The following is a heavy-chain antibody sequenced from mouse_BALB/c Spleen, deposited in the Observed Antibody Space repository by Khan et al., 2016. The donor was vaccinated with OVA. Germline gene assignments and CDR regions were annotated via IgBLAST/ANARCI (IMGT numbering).Heavy chain of an antibody. CDR2: MIYSGNT. CDR1: GDSITSGY. D-gene: IGHD2-14*01. J-gene: IGHJ3*01. V-gene: IGHV3-8*02. CDR3: ARSTYRYAFAY. Sequence: EVQLQESGPSLVKPSQTLSLTCSVTGDSITSGYWSWIRKFPGNKLEYMGYMIYSGNTYYNPSLISRISITRHTSKTQYYLQLNSVTTEDTATYYCARSTYRYAFAYWGQGTLVTVSA.